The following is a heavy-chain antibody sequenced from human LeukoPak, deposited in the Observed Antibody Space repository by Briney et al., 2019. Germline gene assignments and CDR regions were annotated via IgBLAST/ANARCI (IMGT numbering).Heavy chain of an antibody. Sequence: GASVKVSCKASGYTFTSYAMHWVRQAPGQRLEWMGWINAGNGNTKYSQKFQGRVTITRDTSASTAYMELSSLRSEDTAVYYCARDQLWFGELLEGDAFDIWGQGTMVTVSS. CDR3: ARDQLWFGELLEGDAFDI. D-gene: IGHD3-10*01. CDR2: INAGNGNT. V-gene: IGHV1-3*01. CDR1: GYTFTSYA. J-gene: IGHJ3*02.